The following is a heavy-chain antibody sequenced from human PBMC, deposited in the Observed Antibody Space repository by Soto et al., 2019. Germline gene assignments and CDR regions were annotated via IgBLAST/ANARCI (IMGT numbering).Heavy chain of an antibody. CDR1: GGSFSGYY. Sequence: SETLSLTCAVYGGSFSGYYWSWIRQPPGKGLEWIGEINHSGSTNYNPSLKSRVTISVDTSKNQFSLKLSSVTAADTAVYYCARADDSSGYYLIFDYWGQGTLVTVSS. D-gene: IGHD3-22*01. J-gene: IGHJ4*02. V-gene: IGHV4-34*01. CDR3: ARADDSSGYYLIFDY. CDR2: INHSGST.